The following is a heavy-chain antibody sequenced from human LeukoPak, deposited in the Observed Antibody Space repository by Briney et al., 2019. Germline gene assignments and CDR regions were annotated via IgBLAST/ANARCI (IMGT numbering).Heavy chain of an antibody. CDR1: GFTFSSYW. CDR3: AKEKYSSSGVFDY. V-gene: IGHV3-74*01. J-gene: IGHJ4*02. D-gene: IGHD6-6*01. Sequence: GGSLRLSCAASGFTFSSYWMHWVRQAPGKGLVWVSRINTDGSSTSYADSVKGRFTISRDNAKNSLYLQMNSLRAEDTALYYCAKEKYSSSGVFDYWGQGTLVTVSS. CDR2: INTDGSST.